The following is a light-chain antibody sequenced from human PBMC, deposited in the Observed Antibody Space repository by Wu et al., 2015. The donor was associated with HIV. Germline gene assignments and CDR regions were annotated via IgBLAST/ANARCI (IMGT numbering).Light chain of an antibody. CDR1: QSIYTY. V-gene: IGKV3-11*01. CDR3: QQRGDWPGVT. Sequence: EIVLTQSPDTLSLSPRERATLSCRTSQSIYTYIAWYQQKPGQAPRLLIYDSSNRATGIPARFSGSGSGPDFTLTINPLEPEDSAVYYCQQRGDWPGVTFGPGAKVHIK. J-gene: IGKJ3*01. CDR2: DSS.